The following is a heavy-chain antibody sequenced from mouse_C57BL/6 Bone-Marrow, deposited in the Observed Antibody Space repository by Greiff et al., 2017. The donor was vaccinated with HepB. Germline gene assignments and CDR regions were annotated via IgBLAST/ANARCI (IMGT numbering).Heavy chain of an antibody. CDR3: ARGKFPWFAC. CDR2: INPYNGGT. CDR1: GYTFTDYY. V-gene: IGHV1-19*01. J-gene: IGHJ3*01. Sequence: VQLQQSGPVLVKPGASVKMSCKASGYTFTDYYMNWVKQSHGKSLEWIGVINPYNGGTSYNQKFKGKATLTVDKASSTAYMELNSLTSEDSAVYYCARGKFPWFACWGQGTLVTVAA.